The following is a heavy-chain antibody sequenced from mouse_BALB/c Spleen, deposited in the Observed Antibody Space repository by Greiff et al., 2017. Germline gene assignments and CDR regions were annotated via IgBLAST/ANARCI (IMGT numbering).Heavy chain of an antibody. J-gene: IGHJ1*01. CDR1: GFTFSSYA. CDR3: ARDYYGYFDV. Sequence: EVNVVESGGGLVKPGGSLKLSCAASGFTFSSYAMSWVRQTPEKRLEWVASISSGGSTYYPDSVKGRFTISRDNARNILYLQMSSLRSEDTAMYYCARDYYGYFDVWGAGTTVTVSS. V-gene: IGHV5-6-5*01. CDR2: ISSGGST.